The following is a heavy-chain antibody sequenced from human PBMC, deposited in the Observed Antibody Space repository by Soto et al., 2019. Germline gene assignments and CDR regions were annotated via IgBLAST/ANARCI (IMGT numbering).Heavy chain of an antibody. D-gene: IGHD5-12*01. CDR1: GYTSTGYY. CDR2: INPSGGGT. Sequence: QVQLVQSGAEVKKPGASVKVSCKASGYTSTGYYIHWVRQAPGQGLEWMGIINPSGGGTSYALKFQGRVTMTRDTSTSTVYMELSGLRSEDTAVYYCARDKGDGYKYDAFDIWGRGTMVTVSS. J-gene: IGHJ3*02. CDR3: ARDKGDGYKYDAFDI. V-gene: IGHV1-46*01.